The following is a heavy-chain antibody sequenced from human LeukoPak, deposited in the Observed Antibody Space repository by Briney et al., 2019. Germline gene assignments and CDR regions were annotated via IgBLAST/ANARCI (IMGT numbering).Heavy chain of an antibody. CDR3: ARVLPPTYIEIVQTAPYYFDF. CDR1: GYSFPSYD. Sequence: GASVKVSCKASGYSFPSYDITWVRQAPGQGLEWMGRISVYNGNTKYAQKFQGRVTMTTDTSTSTAYMDLRGLRSDDTAVYYCARVLPPTYIEIVQTAPYYFDFWGQGTLDTVSS. D-gene: IGHD2/OR15-2a*01. CDR2: ISVYNGNT. V-gene: IGHV1-18*01. J-gene: IGHJ4*02.